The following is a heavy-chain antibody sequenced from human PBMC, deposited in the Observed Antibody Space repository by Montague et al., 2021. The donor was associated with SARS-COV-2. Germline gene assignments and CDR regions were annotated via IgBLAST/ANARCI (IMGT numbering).Heavy chain of an antibody. J-gene: IGHJ4*02. CDR2: IDWDDDK. V-gene: IGHV2-70*01. CDR1: VFSLSTSGMC. D-gene: IGHD4-23*01. Sequence: PALVKPTQTLTLTCTFSVFSLSTSGMCVSWIRQPSGKALEWLTLIDWDDDKYYSTSLKTRLTISKDTSKNQVVLTMTNMDPVDTATYYCARSYGTTVVTRAFDYWGQGTLVTVSS. CDR3: ARSYGTTVVTRAFDY.